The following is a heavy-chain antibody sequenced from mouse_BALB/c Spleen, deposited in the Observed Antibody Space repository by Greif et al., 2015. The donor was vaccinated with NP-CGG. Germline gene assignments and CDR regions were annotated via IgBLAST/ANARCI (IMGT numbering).Heavy chain of an antibody. CDR2: IDPENGDT. V-gene: IGHV14-4*02. J-gene: IGHJ2*01. CDR3: NAGGNYPLFDY. D-gene: IGHD2-1*01. Sequence: EVQLQQSGAELVRSGASVKLSCTASGFNIKDYYMHWVKQRPEQGLEWIGWIDPENGDTEYAPKFQGKATMTADTSSNTAYLQLSSLTSEDTAVYYCNAGGNYPLFDYWGQGTTLTVSS. CDR1: GFNIKDYY.